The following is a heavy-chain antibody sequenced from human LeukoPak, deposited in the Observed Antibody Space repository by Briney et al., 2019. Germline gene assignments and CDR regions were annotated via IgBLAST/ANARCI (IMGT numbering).Heavy chain of an antibody. CDR2: MNPNSGNT. V-gene: IGHV1-8*01. CDR3: AVRGVTTSIFFDY. J-gene: IGHJ4*02. D-gene: IGHD4-11*01. CDR1: GYTFTSYD. Sequence: ASVKVSCTASGYTFTSYDINWVRQATGQGLEWMGWMNPNSGNTGYAQKFQGRVTMTRNTSISTAYMELSSLRSEDTAVYYCAVRGVTTSIFFDYWGQGTLVTVSS.